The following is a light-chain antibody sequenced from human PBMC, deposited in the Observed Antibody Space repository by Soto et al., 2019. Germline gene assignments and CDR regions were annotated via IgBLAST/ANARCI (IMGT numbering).Light chain of an antibody. CDR3: SSYTSSSTPYVV. CDR2: DVS. Sequence: QSALTQPASVSGSPGQSITISCTGTSSDVGGYNYVSWYQQLPGKAPKHMIYDVSNRPSGVSNGFSGSKSGNTASLTISGLQAEDEADYYCSSYTSSSTPYVVFGGGTKLAV. J-gene: IGLJ2*01. CDR1: SSDVGGYNY. V-gene: IGLV2-14*01.